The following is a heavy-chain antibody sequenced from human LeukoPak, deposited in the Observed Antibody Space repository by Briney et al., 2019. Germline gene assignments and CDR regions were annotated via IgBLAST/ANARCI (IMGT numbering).Heavy chain of an antibody. V-gene: IGHV1-8*01. CDR3: ARRVGAKGRFDY. D-gene: IGHD1-26*01. J-gene: IGHJ4*02. CDR2: MNPNSGNT. CDR1: GYTFTSYD. Sequence: ASVKVSCKASGYTFTSYDINWVRQATGQGLEWMGWMNPNSGNTGYAQKFQGRVTMTRNTSTSTAYMELSSLRSEDTAVYYCARRVGAKGRFDYWGQGTLVTVSS.